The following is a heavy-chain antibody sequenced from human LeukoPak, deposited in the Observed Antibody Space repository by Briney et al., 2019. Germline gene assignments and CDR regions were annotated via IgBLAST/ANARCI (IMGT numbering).Heavy chain of an antibody. V-gene: IGHV3-21*01. J-gene: IGHJ6*02. D-gene: IGHD2-8*02. CDR2: ISSSSYI. CDR3: ASWSLYYYYYGMDV. CDR1: GFTFSSYS. Sequence: PGGSLRLSCAASGFTFSSYSMNWVRQAPGKGLEWVSSISSSSYIYYADSVKGRFTISRDNAKNSLYLQMNSLRAEDTAVYYCASWSLYYYYYGMDVWGQGTTVTVSS.